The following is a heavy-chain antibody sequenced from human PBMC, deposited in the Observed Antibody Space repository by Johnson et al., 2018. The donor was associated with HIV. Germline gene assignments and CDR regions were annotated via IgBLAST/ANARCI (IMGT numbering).Heavy chain of an antibody. J-gene: IGHJ3*02. CDR2: IYSGGSI. CDR1: GFTVSSNY. V-gene: IGHV3-66*01. D-gene: IGHD4-17*01. CDR3: ARVKPPDYGDAWGVGAFDI. Sequence: EQQVESGGGLVQPGGSLRLSCAASGFTVSSNYMSWVRQAPGKGLEWVSVIYSGGSIFYADYVKGRFTISRDHSKNTLYLQMNSLRAEDTAVYYCARVKPPDYGDAWGVGAFDIWCQGTMVTVSS.